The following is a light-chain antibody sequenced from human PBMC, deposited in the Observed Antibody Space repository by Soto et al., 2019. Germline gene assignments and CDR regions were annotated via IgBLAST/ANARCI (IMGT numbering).Light chain of an antibody. J-gene: IGKJ4*01. CDR2: AAS. Sequence: DIQMTQSPSSLSASVGDRVTITCRASQSISSYLNWYQQKPGKAPKLLIYAASSLQSGVPSRFSGSGSGTDFTLTISSLQPEDFAVYYCQQYGSSPGLTFGGGTKVDIK. CDR1: QSISSY. V-gene: IGKV1-39*01. CDR3: QQYGSSPGLT.